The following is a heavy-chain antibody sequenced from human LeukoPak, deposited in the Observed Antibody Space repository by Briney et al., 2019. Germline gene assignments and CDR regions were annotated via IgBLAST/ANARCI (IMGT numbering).Heavy chain of an antibody. CDR1: GFTFSSYA. CDR3: ARARLADF. J-gene: IGHJ4*02. CDR2: ISYDGSNK. V-gene: IGHV3-30*01. D-gene: IGHD3/OR15-3a*01. Sequence: PGRSLRLSCAASGFTFSSYAMHWVRQAPGKGLEWVAVISYDGSNKYYADSVKGRFTISRDNSKNTLYLQMNSLRAEDTAVYYCARARLADFWGQGTLVTVSS.